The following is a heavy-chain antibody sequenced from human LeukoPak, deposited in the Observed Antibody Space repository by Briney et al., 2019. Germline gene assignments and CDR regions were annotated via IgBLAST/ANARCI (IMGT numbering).Heavy chain of an antibody. Sequence: PSQTLSLPCTVSGGSISSGGYYWSWIRQPPGKGLEWIGYIYHSGSTYYNPSLKSRVTISVDRSKNQFSLKLSSVTAADTAVYYCARFDYSYGFDYWGQGTLVTVSS. D-gene: IGHD5-18*01. J-gene: IGHJ4*02. CDR3: ARFDYSYGFDY. CDR2: IYHSGST. V-gene: IGHV4-30-2*01. CDR1: GGSISSGGYY.